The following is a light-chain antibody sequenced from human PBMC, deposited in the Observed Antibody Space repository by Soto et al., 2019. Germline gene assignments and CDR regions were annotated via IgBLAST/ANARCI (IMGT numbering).Light chain of an antibody. J-gene: IGKJ4*01. CDR3: QQRSNWPLT. CDR2: DAS. Sequence: VLTNSVGTLSLSPGERGTISYRASQRVTSSYLAWYQQKPGQAPRLLIYDASNRATGIPARFSGSGSGTDFTLTISSLEPEDFAVYYCQQRSNWPLTFGGGTKVDIK. V-gene: IGKV3D-20*02. CDR1: QRVTSSY.